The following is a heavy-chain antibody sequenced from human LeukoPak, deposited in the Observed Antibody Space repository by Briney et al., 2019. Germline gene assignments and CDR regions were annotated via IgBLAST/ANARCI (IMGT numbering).Heavy chain of an antibody. CDR3: ARVRFAPTPFDY. J-gene: IGHJ4*02. CDR2: IYHRGST. CDR1: GYSISSGYY. D-gene: IGHD5-24*01. Sequence: PSETLSLTCVVSGYSISSGYYWGWIRQPPGKGLEWIGSIYHRGSTYYNPSLKSRVTISVDTSKNQFSLKLSSVTAADTAVYYCARVRFAPTPFDYWGQGTLVTVSS. V-gene: IGHV4-38-2*01.